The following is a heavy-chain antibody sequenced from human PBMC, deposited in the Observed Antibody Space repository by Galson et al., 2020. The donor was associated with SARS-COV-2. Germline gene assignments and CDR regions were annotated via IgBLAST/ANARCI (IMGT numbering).Heavy chain of an antibody. Sequence: GGSLRLACAASGFTFSSYFIHCVRQAPGNWLGWVSFIWYEGSNKYYADSVKGRFTISRDNSKNTLYLQMNSLRAEDTAVYYCARDMTFARMHTVSTLGYWGQGTLVTVSS. V-gene: IGHV3-33*01. CDR3: ARDMTFARMHTVSTLGY. CDR1: GFTFSSYF. J-gene: IGHJ4*02. CDR2: IWYEGSNK. D-gene: IGHD4-17*01.